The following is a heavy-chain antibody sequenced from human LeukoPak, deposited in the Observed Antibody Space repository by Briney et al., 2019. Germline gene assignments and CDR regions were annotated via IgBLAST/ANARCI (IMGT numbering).Heavy chain of an antibody. CDR1: GYTFTSYD. V-gene: IGHV1-8*01. CDR2: MNPNSGNT. Sequence: LGASVKVSCKASGYTFTSYDINWVRQATGQGLEWMGWMNPNSGNTGYAQKFQGRVTMTRNTSISTAYMELSSLRSEDTAVYYCARGFQGYYYYYYGMDVWGQGTTVTVSS. J-gene: IGHJ6*02. CDR3: ARGFQGYYYYYYGMDV.